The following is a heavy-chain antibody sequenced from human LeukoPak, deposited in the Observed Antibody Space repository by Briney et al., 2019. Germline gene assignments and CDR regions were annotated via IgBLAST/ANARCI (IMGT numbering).Heavy chain of an antibody. J-gene: IGHJ4*02. CDR2: ISSSGGTT. CDR3: AKVAARRDYEAYFEY. D-gene: IGHD5-24*01. CDR1: GFTFSIYA. Sequence: GGSLRLSCAASGFTFSIYAVSWVRQAPGKGLEWVAAISSSGGTTYYADSMRGRFSISRDNYKSMLYLEMSSLRADDTAVYYCAKVAARRDYEAYFEYWGQGTQVTVSS. V-gene: IGHV3-23*01.